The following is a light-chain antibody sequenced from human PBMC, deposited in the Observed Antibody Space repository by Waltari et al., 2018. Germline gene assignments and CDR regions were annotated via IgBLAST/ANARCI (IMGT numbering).Light chain of an antibody. CDR3: QQYYSTPPT. V-gene: IGKV4-1*01. CDR1: QTLLYSSHNKNY. J-gene: IGKJ5*01. Sequence: DIVMTQSPASLAVSLGERATINCKSRQTLLYSSHNKNYLAWYQQKPGQPPKLLIYWASARESGVPDRFSGSGSGTDFTLTISSLQAEDVAVYYCQQYYSTPPTFGQGTRLEIK. CDR2: WAS.